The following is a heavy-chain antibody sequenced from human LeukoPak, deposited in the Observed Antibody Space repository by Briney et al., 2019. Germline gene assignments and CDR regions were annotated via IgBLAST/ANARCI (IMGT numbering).Heavy chain of an antibody. CDR3: AREGTAYYYDSSGLDY. CDR2: IIPIFGTA. Sequence: SVKVSCKASGGTFSSYAISWVRQAPGQGLEWMGGIIPIFGTANYAQKFQGRVTITADESTSTAYMELSSLRSEDTAVYYCAREGTAYYYDSSGLDYWGQGTLVTVSS. J-gene: IGHJ4*02. V-gene: IGHV1-69*13. CDR1: GGTFSSYA. D-gene: IGHD3-22*01.